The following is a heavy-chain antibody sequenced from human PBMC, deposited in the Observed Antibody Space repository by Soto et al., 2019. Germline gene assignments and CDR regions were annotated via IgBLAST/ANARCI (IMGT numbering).Heavy chain of an antibody. J-gene: IGHJ5*02. Sequence: ASVEVSCKASGYTFASCDSRWVRQATGQGLEWMGWMNANNGNTNYAQKLQGRVTMTTDTSTSTAYMELRSLRSDDTAVYYCARVEREPRRHNWFGPWGQGTLVTVSS. CDR3: ARVEREPRRHNWFGP. D-gene: IGHD1-26*01. CDR1: GYTFASCD. CDR2: MNANNGNT. V-gene: IGHV1-18*01.